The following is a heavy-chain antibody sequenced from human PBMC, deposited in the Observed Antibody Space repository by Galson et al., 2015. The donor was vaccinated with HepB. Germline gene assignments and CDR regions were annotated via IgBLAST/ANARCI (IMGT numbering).Heavy chain of an antibody. Sequence: SVKVSCKASGYTFTSYGISWVRQAPGQGLEWMGWISAYNGNTNYAQKLQGRVTMTTDTSTSTAYMELRSLRSDDTAVYYCARDIDKGIAVAVAFDYWGQGTLVTVAS. V-gene: IGHV1-18*04. CDR1: GYTFTSYG. J-gene: IGHJ4*02. CDR3: ARDIDKGIAVAVAFDY. CDR2: ISAYNGNT. D-gene: IGHD6-19*01.